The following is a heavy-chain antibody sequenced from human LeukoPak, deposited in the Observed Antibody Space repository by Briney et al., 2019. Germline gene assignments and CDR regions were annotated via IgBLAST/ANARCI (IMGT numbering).Heavy chain of an antibody. D-gene: IGHD1-26*01. CDR2: IYTSGST. Sequence: PSETLSLTCTVSGGSISSYYWSWIRQPAGKGLEWIGRIYTSGSTNYNPSLKSRVTMSVDTSKNQFSLKLSSVTAADTAVYYCARVSRELGMGYYYYGMDVRGQGTTVTVSS. J-gene: IGHJ6*02. CDR3: ARVSRELGMGYYYYGMDV. CDR1: GGSISSYY. V-gene: IGHV4-4*07.